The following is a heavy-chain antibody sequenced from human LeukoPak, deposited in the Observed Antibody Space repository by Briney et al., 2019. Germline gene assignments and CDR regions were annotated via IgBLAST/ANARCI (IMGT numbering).Heavy chain of an antibody. V-gene: IGHV4-59*07. Sequence: SDTLSLSRTVSGGPIGGDYWSWIRQPPGKGLEWVAYIYYTGATNYNPSLKSRATISVDTSKNQFSLRLSSVTAADTAVYYCARLQGDSTAIFDYWGQGTLVSVSS. CDR2: IYYTGAT. D-gene: IGHD2-21*01. CDR1: GGPIGGDY. CDR3: ARLQGDSTAIFDY. J-gene: IGHJ4*02.